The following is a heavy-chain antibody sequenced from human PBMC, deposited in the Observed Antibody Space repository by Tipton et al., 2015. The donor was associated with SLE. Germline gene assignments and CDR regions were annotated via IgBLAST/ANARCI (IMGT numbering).Heavy chain of an antibody. CDR2: INPSGGST. D-gene: IGHD1-26*01. Sequence: QSGAEVKKPGASVKVSCKASGYTFTSYYMHWVRQAPGQGLEWTGIINPSGGSTSYAQKFQGRVTMTRDTSTSTVYMELSSLRSEDTAVYYWARDDPWELLGRRGFDYWGQGTLGTVSS. CDR3: ARDDPWELLGRRGFDY. V-gene: IGHV1-46*01. J-gene: IGHJ4*02. CDR1: GYTFTSYY.